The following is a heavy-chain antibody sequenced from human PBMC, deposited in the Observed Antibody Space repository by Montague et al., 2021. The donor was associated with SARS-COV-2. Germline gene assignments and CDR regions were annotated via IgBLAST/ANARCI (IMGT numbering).Heavy chain of an antibody. CDR3: WRSSGP. CDR1: GFTFSAYT. D-gene: IGHD3-22*01. Sequence: SLRLSCAASGFTFSAYTMNWVRQAPGKGLEWVSSIGGTTGSIYYADSVKGRFTISRDNAKNSLYLQMDSLRADDTAIYYCWRSSGPWGQGTLVTVSS. V-gene: IGHV3-21*01. CDR2: IGGTTGSI. J-gene: IGHJ5*02.